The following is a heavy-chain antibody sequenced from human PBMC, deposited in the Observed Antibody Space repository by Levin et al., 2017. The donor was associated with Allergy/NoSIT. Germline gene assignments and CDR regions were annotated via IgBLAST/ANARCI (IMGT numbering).Heavy chain of an antibody. CDR2: IYYSGST. V-gene: IGHV4-39*01. Sequence: SETLSLTCTVSGGSISSSSYYWGWIRQPPGKGLEWIGSIYYSGSTYYNPSLKSRVTISVDTSKNQFSLKLSSVTAADTAVYYWGGGRVVRGVIFGMDVWGQGTTVTVSS. CDR1: GGSISSSSYY. J-gene: IGHJ6*02. CDR3: GGGRVVRGVIFGMDV. D-gene: IGHD3-10*01.